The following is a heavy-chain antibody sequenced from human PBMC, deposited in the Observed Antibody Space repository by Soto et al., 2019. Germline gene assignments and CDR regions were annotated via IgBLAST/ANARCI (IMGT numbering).Heavy chain of an antibody. D-gene: IGHD6-19*01. CDR1: GVTVITNY. Sequence: GGSLRLSCAASGVTVITNYFSWVRQAPGQGLEWVSGIYSDGSTHYADSVKGRFTISRDNSKDTLYLQMNSLRAEDTAVYYCAVAVAGPTAIGYWGQGTLVTVSS. V-gene: IGHV3-66*01. J-gene: IGHJ4*02. CDR2: IYSDGST. CDR3: AVAVAGPTAIGY.